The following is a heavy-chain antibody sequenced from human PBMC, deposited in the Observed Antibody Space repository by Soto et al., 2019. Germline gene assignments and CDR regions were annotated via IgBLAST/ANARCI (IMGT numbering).Heavy chain of an antibody. CDR1: GYSISSSNW. J-gene: IGHJ3*02. CDR3: ARKGVGATTGDAFDI. V-gene: IGHV4-28*01. Sequence: QVQLQESGPGLVKPSDTLSLTCAVSGYSISSSNWWGWIRQPPGKGLEWIGYIYYSGSTYYNPSLKRRVTMSVDTSKNQFSLKLSSVTAVDTAVYYCARKGVGATTGDAFDIWGQGTMVTVSS. D-gene: IGHD1-26*01. CDR2: IYYSGST.